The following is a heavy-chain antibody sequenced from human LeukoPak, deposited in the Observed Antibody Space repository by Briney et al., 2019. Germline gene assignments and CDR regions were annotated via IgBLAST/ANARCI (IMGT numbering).Heavy chain of an antibody. Sequence: GGSLRLSCAASGFTFSSYALNWVRQAPGKGLEWVSTISGSGGGTYYADSVKGRFTISRDNSKNTLFLQMNSLRVEDTAVYYCARKRGSYLYFFDYWGQGTLVTVSS. D-gene: IGHD1-26*01. J-gene: IGHJ4*02. CDR1: GFTFSSYA. CDR2: ISGSGGGT. V-gene: IGHV3-23*01. CDR3: ARKRGSYLYFFDY.